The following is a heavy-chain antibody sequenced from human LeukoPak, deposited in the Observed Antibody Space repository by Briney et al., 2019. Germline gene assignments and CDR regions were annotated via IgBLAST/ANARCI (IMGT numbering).Heavy chain of an antibody. V-gene: IGHV3-15*01. CDR1: GFTFTNAW. CDR2: IKSKADGGTT. D-gene: IGHD6-13*01. CDR3: ARTGSSWPFDY. Sequence: GGSLRLSCVASGFTFTNAWMTWVRQALGKGLEWVGRIKSKADGGTTGYVASVKGRFIISRDNAKNSLYLQMNSLRVEDTAVYYCARTGSSWPFDYWGQGTLVPVSS. J-gene: IGHJ4*02.